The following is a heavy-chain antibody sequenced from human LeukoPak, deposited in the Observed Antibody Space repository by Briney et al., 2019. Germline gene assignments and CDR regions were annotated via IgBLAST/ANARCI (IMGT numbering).Heavy chain of an antibody. CDR3: ARYRNGGNFDY. CDR2: INQDGSEK. V-gene: IGHV3-7*04. D-gene: IGHD1-14*01. J-gene: IGHJ4*02. Sequence: PGGSLRLSCAASGFTLSSYWMSWVRQAPGKGLEWVANINQDGSEKYYVDSMRGRFTISRDNSITSVYLQMNSLRAEDTAVYYGARYRNGGNFDYWGQGTLVTVSS. CDR1: GFTLSSYW.